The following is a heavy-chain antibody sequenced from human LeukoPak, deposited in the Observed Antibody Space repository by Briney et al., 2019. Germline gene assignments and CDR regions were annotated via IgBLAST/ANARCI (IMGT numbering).Heavy chain of an antibody. Sequence: GGSLRLSCAASGFTFSSYWMSWVRQAPGKGLEWVANIKQDGSEKYYVDSVKGRFTISRDNAKNSLYLQMNSLRAEDTAVYYCASPGVLLWFGELFGGAFDIWGQGTMVTVSS. CDR1: GFTFSSYW. V-gene: IGHV3-7*01. CDR2: IKQDGSEK. J-gene: IGHJ3*02. CDR3: ASPGVLLWFGELFGGAFDI. D-gene: IGHD3-10*01.